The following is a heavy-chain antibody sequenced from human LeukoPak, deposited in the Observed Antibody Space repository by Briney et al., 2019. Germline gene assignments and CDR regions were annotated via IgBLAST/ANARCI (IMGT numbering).Heavy chain of an antibody. D-gene: IGHD1-14*01. V-gene: IGHV3-7*01. CDR3: ARDDGIRAVDF. Sequence: GGSLRLSCAASGFTFSNYWMSWVRQAPGKGLEWVANMKQDGSEKYYVDSVKGRFTISRDNAKNSLYLQMTSLRAEDAAVYYCARDDGIRAVDFWGQGTLVTVSS. CDR2: MKQDGSEK. J-gene: IGHJ4*02. CDR1: GFTFSNYW.